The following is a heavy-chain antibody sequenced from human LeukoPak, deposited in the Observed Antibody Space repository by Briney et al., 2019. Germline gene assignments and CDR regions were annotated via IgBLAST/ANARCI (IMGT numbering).Heavy chain of an antibody. CDR3: ARILGYCSGGSCYES. CDR2: IYYSGST. V-gene: IGHV4-59*01. D-gene: IGHD2-15*01. Sequence: PSETLSLTCTVSGGSISYYYWNWIRQPPGKGLEWIGYIYYSGSTNYNPSLKSRVTISADTSKNQFSLKLSSVTAADTAVYYCARILGYCSGGSCYESWGQGTLVTVSS. CDR1: GGSISYYY. J-gene: IGHJ4*02.